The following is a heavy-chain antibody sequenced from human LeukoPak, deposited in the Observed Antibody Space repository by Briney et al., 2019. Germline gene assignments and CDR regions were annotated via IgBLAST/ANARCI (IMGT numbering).Heavy chain of an antibody. V-gene: IGHV4-59*01. J-gene: IGHJ5*02. D-gene: IGHD5-18*01. CDR2: IYYSGST. CDR3: ARDDGYSYGYRFDP. CDR1: GGSISSYY. Sequence: SETLSLTCTVSGGSISSYYWSWIRQPPGKGLEWIGYIYYSGSTNYNPSLKSRVTISVDTSKNQFSLKLSSVTAADTAVYYCARDDGYSYGYRFDPWGQGTLVTVSS.